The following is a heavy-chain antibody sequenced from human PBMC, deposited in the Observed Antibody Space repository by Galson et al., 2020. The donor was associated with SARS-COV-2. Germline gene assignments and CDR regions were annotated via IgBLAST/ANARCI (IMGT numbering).Heavy chain of an antibody. CDR3: TRGSNSSPFYHFDP. CDR2: INPNSGDT. Sequence: ASVTVSCKASGYTFSGNYMHWVRLAPGQGLEWMGRINPNSGDTDVAQKFQGRVTMTTDTSLTTAYMELIRLTSDDTAVYYCTRGSNSSPFYHFDPWGQGTLVTVSS. V-gene: IGHV1-2*06. D-gene: IGHD3-10*01. J-gene: IGHJ5*02. CDR1: GYTFSGNY.